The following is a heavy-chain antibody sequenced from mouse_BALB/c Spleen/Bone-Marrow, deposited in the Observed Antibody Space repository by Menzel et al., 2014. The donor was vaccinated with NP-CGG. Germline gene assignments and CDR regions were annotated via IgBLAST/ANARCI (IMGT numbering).Heavy chain of an antibody. CDR2: IWAGGST. CDR1: GFSLTSYG. J-gene: IGHJ1*01. V-gene: IGHV2-9*02. D-gene: IGHD4-1*01. Sequence: VQLQQSGPGLVAPSQSLSITCTVSGFSLTSYGVHWVRQPPGKGLEWLGVIWAGGSTNYNSALMSRLSISKDNSKSQVSLKMNSLQTDDTAMYYCARADWIYWYFDVWGAGTTVTVSS. CDR3: ARADWIYWYFDV.